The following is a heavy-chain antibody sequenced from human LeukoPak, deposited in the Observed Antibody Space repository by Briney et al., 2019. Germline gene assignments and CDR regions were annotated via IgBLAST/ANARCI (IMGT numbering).Heavy chain of an antibody. CDR3: ARDCSGGTCYGFNGFDV. CDR1: GFTFSSYD. D-gene: IGHD2-15*01. J-gene: IGHJ3*01. Sequence: GGSLRLSCAASGFTFSSYDMNWVRQAPGKGLEWVSLISSSSNPIFDADFVKGRFTISRDNAKNSLYLQMNSLRAEDTAMYYCARDCSGGTCYGFNGFDVWGQGTMVTVSS. CDR2: ISSSSNPI. V-gene: IGHV3-48*04.